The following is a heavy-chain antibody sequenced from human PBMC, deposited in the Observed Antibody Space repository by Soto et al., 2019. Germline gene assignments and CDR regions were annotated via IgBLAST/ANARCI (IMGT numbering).Heavy chain of an antibody. CDR2: INDSGNT. CDR1: GGSFRGYF. CDR3: QGGDF. D-gene: IGHD3-16*01. V-gene: IGHV4-34*01. Sequence: PSETLSLTCAVSGGSFRGYFWSWIRQSPAKGLEWIGEINDSGNTYYNPSFKSRLTISVDTSTSQISLRLTPVTAADSAVYYCQGGDFWGQGTRVTVSS. J-gene: IGHJ4*02.